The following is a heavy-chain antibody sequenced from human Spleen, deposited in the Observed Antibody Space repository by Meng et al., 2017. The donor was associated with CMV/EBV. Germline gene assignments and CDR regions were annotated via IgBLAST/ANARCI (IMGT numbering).Heavy chain of an antibody. V-gene: IGHV4-34*01. J-gene: IGHJ4*02. Sequence: QVQLQESGPGLVKPSETLSLTCAVYGGSFSGYYWSWIRQPPGKGLEWIGEINHSGSTNYNPSLKSRVTISVDTSKNQFSLKLSSVTAADTAVYYCARGRAGGGSCYPDWGQGTLVTVSS. CDR3: ARGRAGGGSCYPD. CDR2: INHSGST. D-gene: IGHD2-15*01. CDR1: GGSFSGYY.